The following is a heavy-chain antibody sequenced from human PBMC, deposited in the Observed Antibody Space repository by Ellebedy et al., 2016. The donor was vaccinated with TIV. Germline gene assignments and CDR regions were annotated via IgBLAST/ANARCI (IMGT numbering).Heavy chain of an antibody. Sequence: MPSETLSLTCSVSGDSIANDNFYWGWIRQPPGKGLEWIANVYSGGSAYYNPSLRSRVTVSIDTSNNLFSLMLRSVTAADTAVYYCARHPYRVDYDKQGFDPWGQGLLVTVSS. CDR1: GDSIANDNFY. J-gene: IGHJ5*02. CDR2: VYSGGSA. V-gene: IGHV4-39*01. CDR3: ARHPYRVDYDKQGFDP. D-gene: IGHD3-16*01.